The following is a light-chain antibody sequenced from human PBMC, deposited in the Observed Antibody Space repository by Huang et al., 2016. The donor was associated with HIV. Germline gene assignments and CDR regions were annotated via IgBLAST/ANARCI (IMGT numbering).Light chain of an antibody. CDR3: MQGIHLPFT. CDR1: QRLLHTDGKTS. J-gene: IGKJ3*01. Sequence: DIVMTQTPLSLSVIPGQPASIPFKSSQRLLHTDGKTSFYWYLQKPGQSPTLLIYERSRRLSGVPDRFRGSGSGTDFTLKISRVEAEDVGVYYCMQGIHLPFTFGPGTKVDIK. CDR2: ERS. V-gene: IGKV2-29*02.